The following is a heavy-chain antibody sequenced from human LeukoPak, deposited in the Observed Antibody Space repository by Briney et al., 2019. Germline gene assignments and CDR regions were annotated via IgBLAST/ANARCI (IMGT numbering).Heavy chain of an antibody. D-gene: IGHD2-21*02. CDR1: GFTFSDYY. J-gene: IGHJ3*02. Sequence: GGSLRLSCAASGFTFSDYYMSWIRQAPGKGLEWVSYISSSCSTIYYADSVKGRFTISRDNAKNSLYLQMNSLRAEDTAAYYCAREGPYCGGDCYYGGAFDIWGQGTMVTVSS. V-gene: IGHV3-11*04. CDR3: AREGPYCGGDCYYGGAFDI. CDR2: ISSSCSTI.